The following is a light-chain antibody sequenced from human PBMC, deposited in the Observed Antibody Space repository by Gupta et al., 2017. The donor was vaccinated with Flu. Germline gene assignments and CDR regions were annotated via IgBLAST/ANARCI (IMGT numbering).Light chain of an antibody. V-gene: IGLV8-61*01. CDR1: FGSVSTSYY. Sequence: SVSAGGTVTLTCGLAFGSVSTSYYPSWYQQTPGQAPRTLMYSTDTRSSGVPDRFSGSILGNKAALTITGAQADDESDYYCVLYMGSGSWVFGGGTKLTVL. CDR2: STD. J-gene: IGLJ3*02. CDR3: VLYMGSGSWV.